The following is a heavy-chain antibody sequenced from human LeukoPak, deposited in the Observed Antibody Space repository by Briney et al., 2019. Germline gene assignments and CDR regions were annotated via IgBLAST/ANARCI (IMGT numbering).Heavy chain of an antibody. CDR1: GYTFTSYA. J-gene: IGHJ3*02. CDR2: INTNTGNP. Sequence: ASVKVSCKASGYTFTSYAMNWVGQAPGQGLEWMGWINTNTGNPAYAQGFTGRFVFSLDTSVSTAYLQITSLKAEDTAVYYCARSGYGDHGDAFDIWGQGTMVTVSS. D-gene: IGHD4-17*01. CDR3: ARSGYGDHGDAFDI. V-gene: IGHV7-4-1*02.